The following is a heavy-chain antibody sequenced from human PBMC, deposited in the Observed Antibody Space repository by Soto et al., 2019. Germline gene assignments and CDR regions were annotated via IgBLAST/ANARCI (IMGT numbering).Heavy chain of an antibody. Sequence: QVQLVESGGGVVQPGRSLRLSCAASGFTFSSYGMHWVRQAPGKGLEWVAVIWYDGSNKYYADSVKGRLTISRDNSKNTLYLQMNSLRAEDTAVYYCARGSTAMEVDGYWGQGTLVTVSS. CDR2: IWYDGSNK. V-gene: IGHV3-33*01. CDR1: GFTFSSYG. D-gene: IGHD5-18*01. CDR3: ARGSTAMEVDGY. J-gene: IGHJ4*02.